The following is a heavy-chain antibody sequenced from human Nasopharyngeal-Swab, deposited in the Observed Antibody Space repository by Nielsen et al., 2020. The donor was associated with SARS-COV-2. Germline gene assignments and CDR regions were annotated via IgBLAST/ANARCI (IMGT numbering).Heavy chain of an antibody. CDR3: ARGHFGMDV. CDR2: INTDESEK. Sequence: PGKGLEWVGNINTDESEKHYLDSVKGRFTIFIDNAKNSLYLQMYSLSAEDSAVYYCARGHFGMDVWGQGTTVTVSS. V-gene: IGHV3-7*03. J-gene: IGHJ6*02.